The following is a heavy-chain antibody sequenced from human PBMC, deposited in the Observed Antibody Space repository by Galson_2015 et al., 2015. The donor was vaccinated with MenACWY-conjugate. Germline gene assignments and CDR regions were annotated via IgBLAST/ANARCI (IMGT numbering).Heavy chain of an antibody. D-gene: IGHD2-2*01. V-gene: IGHV3-7*03. CDR2: IKEDGRET. J-gene: IGHJ3*01. CDR3: ATSPAYECNSRCYYRAFDV. CDR1: GLSFSSYW. Sequence: SLRLSCAASGLSFSSYWMTWVRQAPGKGLEWVANIKEDGRETYYVDSVTGRFTVSRDNAKNSLDLQMNSLRVEDTAVYYCATSPAYECNSRCYYRAFDVWGQGTMVTVSS.